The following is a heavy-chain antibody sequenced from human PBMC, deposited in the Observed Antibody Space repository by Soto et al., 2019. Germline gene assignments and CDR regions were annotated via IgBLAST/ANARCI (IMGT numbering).Heavy chain of an antibody. CDR3: ARGLVPAAYDAFDI. D-gene: IGHD2-2*01. V-gene: IGHV1-69*01. CDR2: IIPIFGTA. Sequence: QVQLVQSGAEVKKPGSSVKVSCTASGGTFSSYAISWVRQAPGQGLEWMGGIIPIFGTANYAQKVQGRVTITADESTSTAYMELSSLRSEDTAVYYCARGLVPAAYDAFDIWGQGTMVTVSS. J-gene: IGHJ3*02. CDR1: GGTFSSYA.